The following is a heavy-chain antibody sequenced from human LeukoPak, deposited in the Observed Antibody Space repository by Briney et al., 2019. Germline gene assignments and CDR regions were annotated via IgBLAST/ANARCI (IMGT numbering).Heavy chain of an antibody. V-gene: IGHV2-5*01. CDR2: IYENDEK. D-gene: IGHD2-15*01. Sequence: SGPTLVKPIQTLRLTCTFSGFSFSTGGVGVGWIRQPPGKALEWLGVIYENDEKLYSSSLQNRLSITKDTSKNQVVLTMANMDPVDTATYYCAHRHRGVASDIWGQGTMVTVSS. CDR3: AHRHRGVASDI. J-gene: IGHJ3*02. CDR1: GFSFSTGGVG.